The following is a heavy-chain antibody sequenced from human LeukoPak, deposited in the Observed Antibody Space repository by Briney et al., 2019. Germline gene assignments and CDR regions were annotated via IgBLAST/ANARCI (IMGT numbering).Heavy chain of an antibody. V-gene: IGHV3-30-3*01. CDR1: GFTFSSYA. CDR3: ATAERDCSSTSRYNWFDP. CDR2: ISYDGSNK. Sequence: GGSLRLSCAASGFTFSSYAMHWVRQAPGKGLEWVAVISYDGSNKYYADSVKGRFTISRDNSKNTLYLQMNSLRAEDTAVYYCATAERDCSSTSRYNWFDPWGQGTLVTVSS. D-gene: IGHD2-2*01. J-gene: IGHJ5*02.